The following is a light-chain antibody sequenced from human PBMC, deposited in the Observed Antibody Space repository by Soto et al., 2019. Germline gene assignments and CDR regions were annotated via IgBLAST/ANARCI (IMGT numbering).Light chain of an antibody. Sequence: QSALTQPASLSGSPGQSITISCTGTSSDVGGYNYVSWYQQHPGKAPKLMIYEVSNRPSGVSNRFSGSKSGNTASLTISGLQAEDEADYYCSSYTSSSTLEGVVFGGGTKLTVL. CDR1: SSDVGGYNY. CDR2: EVS. J-gene: IGLJ2*01. CDR3: SSYTSSSTLEGVV. V-gene: IGLV2-14*01.